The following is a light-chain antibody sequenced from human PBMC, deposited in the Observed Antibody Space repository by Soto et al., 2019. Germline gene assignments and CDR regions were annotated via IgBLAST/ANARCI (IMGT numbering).Light chain of an antibody. CDR2: DDR. J-gene: IGLJ1*01. CDR3: QVWDSTSDHYV. CDR1: NIGSRS. Sequence: SYELTQPPSVSVAPGQTASISCGGNNIGSRSVHWYQQKPGQAPVLDVYDDRDRPSGIPERFAGSNSGNTATLTISRVEAGDEADYYCQVWDSTSDHYVFGTGTKVTV. V-gene: IGLV3-21*02.